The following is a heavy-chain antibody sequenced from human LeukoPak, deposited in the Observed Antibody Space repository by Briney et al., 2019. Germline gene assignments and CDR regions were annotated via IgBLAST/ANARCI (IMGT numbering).Heavy chain of an antibody. CDR2: IYSSGST. D-gene: IGHD3-9*01. V-gene: IGHV4-39*07. CDR1: GASISSGSNY. Sequence: SETLSLTCSVSGASISSGSNYWGWIRQPPGKTLEWIGGIYSSGSTYYNPSLKRRVIIMIDTPKNHFSLTLSSVTAADTAVYYCARGMPYYDILTGLGSFFFEHWGQGTLVTVSS. J-gene: IGHJ1*01. CDR3: ARGMPYYDILTGLGSFFFEH.